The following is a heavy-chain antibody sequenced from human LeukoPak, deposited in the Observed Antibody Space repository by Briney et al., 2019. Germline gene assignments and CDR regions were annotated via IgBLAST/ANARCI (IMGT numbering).Heavy chain of an antibody. CDR3: AREAGLERRPHGDAFDI. CDR1: GYTFTGYY. Sequence: GASVKVSCKASGYTFTGYYMHWVRQAPGQGLEWMGWINPNSGGTNYAQKFQGRITMTRDMSTSTVYMELSSLGSEDTAMYYCAREAGLERRPHGDAFDIWGQGTMVTVSS. CDR2: INPNSGGT. J-gene: IGHJ3*02. V-gene: IGHV1-2*02. D-gene: IGHD1-1*01.